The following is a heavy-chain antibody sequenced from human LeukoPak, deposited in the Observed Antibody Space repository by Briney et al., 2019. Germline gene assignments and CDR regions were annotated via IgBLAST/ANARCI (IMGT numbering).Heavy chain of an antibody. J-gene: IGHJ4*02. CDR1: GLTLSSYA. D-gene: IGHD3-10*01. CDR3: AKDLDPYYYHSGSYSFDY. CDR2: ISGSGDGT. Sequence: GRSLRLSCVASGLTLSSYAASWVRQAPGKGLEWVSGISGSGDGTYYADSVQGRFTISRDSSKNTLYLQMNSLRAEDTAVYFCAKDLDPYYYHSGSYSFDYWGQGSLVTVS. V-gene: IGHV3-23*01.